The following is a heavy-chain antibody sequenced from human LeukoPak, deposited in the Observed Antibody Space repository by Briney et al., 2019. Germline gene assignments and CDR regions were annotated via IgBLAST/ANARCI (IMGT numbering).Heavy chain of an antibody. CDR3: ARGDVVATAPIPYNWFDP. V-gene: IGHV5-51*01. Sequence: GESLKISCRASGYSFSSFWIGWVRQMPGKGLEWMGIIHPGDSNTRYSPSFQGQVTISADKSISTAYLRWSSLKASDTAMYYCARGDVVATAPIPYNWFDPWGQGTLVTVSS. D-gene: IGHD2-21*02. CDR2: IHPGDSNT. J-gene: IGHJ5*02. CDR1: GYSFSSFW.